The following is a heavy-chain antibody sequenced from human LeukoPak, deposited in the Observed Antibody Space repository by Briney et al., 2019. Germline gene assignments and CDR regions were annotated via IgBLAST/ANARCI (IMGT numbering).Heavy chain of an antibody. Sequence: GGSLRLSCAASGFTFSSYSMNWVRQAPGKGLEWVSSISSSSSYIYYADSVKGRFTISRDNAKNSLYPQMNSLRAEDTAVYYCARELGYSSSWYRFQHWGQGTLVTVSS. J-gene: IGHJ1*01. CDR1: GFTFSSYS. D-gene: IGHD6-13*01. CDR2: ISSSSSYI. V-gene: IGHV3-21*01. CDR3: ARELGYSSSWYRFQH.